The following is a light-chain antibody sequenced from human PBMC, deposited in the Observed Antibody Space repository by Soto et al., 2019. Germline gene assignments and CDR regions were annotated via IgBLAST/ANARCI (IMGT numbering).Light chain of an antibody. CDR1: QSISNW. V-gene: IGKV1-5*01. CDR2: DAS. Sequence: DIQMTQSPSTLAASVGDRVTFTCRASQSISNWLAWYQQKQGKAPKVLIYDASTLKTGVPSRFSGSGSGTEFTLSISSLQSDDFATYYCQQYESYPWTFGQGTKVEIK. CDR3: QQYESYPWT. J-gene: IGKJ1*01.